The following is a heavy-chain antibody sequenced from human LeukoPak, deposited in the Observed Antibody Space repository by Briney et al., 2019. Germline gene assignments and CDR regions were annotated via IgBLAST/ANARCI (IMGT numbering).Heavy chain of an antibody. Sequence: PSETLSLTCAVYGGSFSGYYWSWIRQPPGKGLEWIGEINHSGSTNYNPSLKSRVTISVDTSKNQFSLKLSSVTAADTAVYYFAGGVDPRYYYCCSCYFFRYWGQGTLVAVSS. CDR1: GGSFSGYY. CDR3: AGGVDPRYYYCCSCYFFRY. CDR2: INHSGST. J-gene: IGHJ4*02. D-gene: IGHD3-22*01. V-gene: IGHV4-34*01.